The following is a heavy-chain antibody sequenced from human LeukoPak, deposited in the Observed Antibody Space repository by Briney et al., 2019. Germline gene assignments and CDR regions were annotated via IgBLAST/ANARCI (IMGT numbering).Heavy chain of an antibody. D-gene: IGHD1-1*01. Sequence: AVGSLRLSCAASGFSFSLYPMNSVRQAPGKGLEWLSNICVSGGETYYAGPAKGRLPITKNHAKNTLYLQMNVWRVEDTAVYFSARDHNWAFDFWGRGSLVTVSS. J-gene: IGHJ4*02. V-gene: IGHV3-48*01. CDR2: ICVSGGET. CDR3: ARDHNWAFDF. CDR1: GFSFSLYP.